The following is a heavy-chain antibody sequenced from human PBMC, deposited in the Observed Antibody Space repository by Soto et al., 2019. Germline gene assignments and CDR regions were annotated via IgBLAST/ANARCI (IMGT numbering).Heavy chain of an antibody. J-gene: IGHJ6*02. V-gene: IGHV3-15*07. CDR3: ITGFRVVINYYYGIDV. D-gene: IGHD3-3*01. Sequence: PGGSLRLSCTASGFTFYNAWMNWVRQAPGKGLEWVGRIKDKTDGGTTDYAASVKGRFTISRNDSKNTLYLQMNSLKTEDTAVYYCITGFRVVINYYYGIDVWGQGTTVTVAS. CDR2: IKDKTDGGTT. CDR1: GFTFYNAW.